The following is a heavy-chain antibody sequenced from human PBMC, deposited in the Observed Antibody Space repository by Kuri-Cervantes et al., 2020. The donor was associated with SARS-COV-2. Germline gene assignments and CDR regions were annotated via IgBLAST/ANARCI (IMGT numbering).Heavy chain of an antibody. Sequence: ASVKVSCKASGYTFSDYYMYWVRQAPGQGLEWMGWINPNSGGTNYAQKFQGWVTMTRDTSISTVYMELSRLRSDDTAVYYCAREAYNYYYDSSGYLLGGAFDIWGQGTMVTVSS. V-gene: IGHV1-2*04. D-gene: IGHD3-22*01. CDR3: AREAYNYYYDSSGYLLGGAFDI. CDR2: INPNSGGT. CDR1: GYTFSDYY. J-gene: IGHJ3*02.